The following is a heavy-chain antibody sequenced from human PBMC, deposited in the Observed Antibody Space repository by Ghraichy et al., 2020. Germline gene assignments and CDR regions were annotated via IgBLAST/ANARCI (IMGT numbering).Heavy chain of an antibody. D-gene: IGHD7-27*01. CDR1: GFTFSSYA. V-gene: IGHV3-30*04. CDR3: ARDGDLTGDLQAYYYYMDV. Sequence: GGSLRLSCAASGFTFSSYAMHWVRQAPGKGLEWMAVISYDGSNKYYADSVKGRFTISRDNSKNTLYLQMNSLRAEDTAVYYCARDGDLTGDLQAYYYYMDVWGKGTTVTVSS. CDR2: ISYDGSNK. J-gene: IGHJ6*03.